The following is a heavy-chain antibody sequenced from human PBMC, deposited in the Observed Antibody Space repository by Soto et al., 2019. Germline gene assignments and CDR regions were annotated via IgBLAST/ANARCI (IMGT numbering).Heavy chain of an antibody. V-gene: IGHV4-34*01. Sequence: QVQLQQWGAGLLKPSETLSLTCAVYGGSFSGYYWSWIRQPPWKGLEWIGEINHSGSTNYNPSLKRRVTISVDASKTRFSLKLSSVTAADTAVYYCATLASLAHDNLFDPWGQGTLVTVSS. CDR3: ATLASLAHDNLFDP. J-gene: IGHJ5*02. CDR1: GGSFSGYY. CDR2: INHSGST. D-gene: IGHD5-12*01.